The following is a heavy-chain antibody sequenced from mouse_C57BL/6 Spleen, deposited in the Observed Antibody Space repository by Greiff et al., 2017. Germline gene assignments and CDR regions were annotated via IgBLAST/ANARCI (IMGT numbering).Heavy chain of an antibody. CDR1: GYTFTDYE. CDR2: IDPETGGT. J-gene: IGHJ1*03. Sequence: QVQLQQSGAELVRPGASVTLSCKASGYTFTDYEMHWVKQTPVHGLEWIGAIDPETGGTASNQKFKGKAILTADKSSSTAYMELRSLTSEDSAVYYCTRSGNYYGSSRYFDVWGTGTTVTVSS. CDR3: TRSGNYYGSSRYFDV. V-gene: IGHV1-15*01. D-gene: IGHD1-1*01.